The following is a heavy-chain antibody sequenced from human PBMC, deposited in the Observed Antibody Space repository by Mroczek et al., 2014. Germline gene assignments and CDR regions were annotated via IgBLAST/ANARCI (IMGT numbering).Heavy chain of an antibody. D-gene: IGHD6-19*01. CDR3: ATSPGYSSGFFDY. V-gene: IGHV4-59*01. J-gene: IGHJ4*02. CDR1: GGSISSYY. CDR2: IYYSGST. Sequence: QVQLVESGPGLVKPSETLSLTCTVSGGSISSYYWSWIRQPPGKGLEWIGYIYYSGSTNYNPSLKSRVTISVDTSKNQFSLKLSSVTAADTAVYYCATSPGYSSGFFDYWGQGTLVTVSS.